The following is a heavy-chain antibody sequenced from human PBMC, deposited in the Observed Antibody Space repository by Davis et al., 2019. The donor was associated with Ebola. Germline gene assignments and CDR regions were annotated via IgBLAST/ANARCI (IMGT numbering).Heavy chain of an antibody. V-gene: IGHV3-23*01. CDR3: AKDLRGTTFGGV. D-gene: IGHD3-3*01. J-gene: IGHJ6*04. Sequence: GESLKIPCAASGFTFSIYAMSWVRQAPGKGLEWVSVIGGIDGATYYADSVKGRFTISRDNSENTLYLQMNSLRAEDTAVYYCAKDLRGTTFGGVWGKGTTVTVSS. CDR2: IGGIDGAT. CDR1: GFTFSIYA.